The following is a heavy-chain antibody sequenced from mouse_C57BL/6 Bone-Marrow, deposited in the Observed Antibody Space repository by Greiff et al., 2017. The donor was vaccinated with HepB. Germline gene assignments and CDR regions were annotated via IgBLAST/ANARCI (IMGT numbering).Heavy chain of an antibody. CDR2: IYPGSGST. CDR3: ARRRVDNYAMDY. CDR1: GYTFTSYW. J-gene: IGHJ4*01. Sequence: VQLQQPGAELVKPGASVKMSCKASGYTFTSYWITWVKQRPGQGLEWIGDIYPGSGSTNYNEKFKSKATLTVDTSSSKAYMQLSSLTSEDSAVYYCARRRVDNYAMDYWGQGTSVTVSS. V-gene: IGHV1-55*01. D-gene: IGHD1-1*02.